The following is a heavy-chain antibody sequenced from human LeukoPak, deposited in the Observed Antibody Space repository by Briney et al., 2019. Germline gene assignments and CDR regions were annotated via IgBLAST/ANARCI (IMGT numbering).Heavy chain of an antibody. CDR3: ARDPEPGITMVRGVIEYFDY. D-gene: IGHD3-10*01. J-gene: IGHJ4*02. Sequence: SETLSLTCAVYGGSFSGYYWNWIRQPPGKGLEWIGEINHSGSTNYNPSLKSRVTISVDTSKNHFSLKLSSVTAADPAVYYCARDPEPGITMVRGVIEYFDYWGQGTLVTVSS. CDR1: GGSFSGYY. CDR2: INHSGST. V-gene: IGHV4-34*01.